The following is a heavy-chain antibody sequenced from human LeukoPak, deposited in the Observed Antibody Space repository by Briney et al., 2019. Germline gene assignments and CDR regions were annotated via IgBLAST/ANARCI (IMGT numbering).Heavy chain of an antibody. CDR3: ARGGSRSYTSSTLDY. D-gene: IGHD6-6*01. V-gene: IGHV4-59*01. CDR2: VYYSGST. J-gene: IGHJ4*02. CDR1: SGSNSTYY. Sequence: SETLSLTCTVSSGSNSTYYWNWIRQPPGKGLEWIGSVYYSGSTNYNPSLKSRVTISVDTSKNRFSLKLSSVTAADTAVFYCARGGSRSYTSSTLDYWGQGTLVTVSS.